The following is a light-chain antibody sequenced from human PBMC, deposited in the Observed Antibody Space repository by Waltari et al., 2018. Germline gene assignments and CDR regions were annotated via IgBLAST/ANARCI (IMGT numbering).Light chain of an antibody. J-gene: IGKJ1*01. CDR3: MQGTHWPWT. Sequence: DVVMTQSPLSLPVTLGQPASISCRSSPSLVYIDVNTYLNWFQHRPGQSPRRLIYKVSDRDSGVPDRFSGSGSGTDFTLKISRVEAEDVGIYYCMQGTHWPWTFGQGTKVEIK. V-gene: IGKV2-30*01. CDR1: PSLVYIDVNTY. CDR2: KVS.